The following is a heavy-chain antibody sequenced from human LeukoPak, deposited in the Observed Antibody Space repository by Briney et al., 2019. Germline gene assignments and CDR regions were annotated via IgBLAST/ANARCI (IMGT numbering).Heavy chain of an antibody. J-gene: IGHJ6*02. CDR1: GFTFDDYA. D-gene: IGHD3-10*01. CDR3: ARGVGGPYYYYGMDV. Sequence: GGSLRLSCAASGFTFDDYAMHWVRQAPGKGLEWVSGISWNSGSIGYADSVKGRFTISRDNAKNSLYLQMNSLRAKDTALYYCARGVGGPYYYYGMDVWGQGTTVTVSS. V-gene: IGHV3-9*01. CDR2: ISWNSGSI.